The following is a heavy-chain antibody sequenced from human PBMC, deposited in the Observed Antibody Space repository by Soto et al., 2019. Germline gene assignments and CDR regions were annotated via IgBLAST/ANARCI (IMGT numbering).Heavy chain of an antibody. CDR2: IYYSGST. CDR3: ARHLGGAGWDNWFDP. CDR1: GGSISSRSHH. D-gene: IGHD6-19*01. Sequence: SETLSLTCTVSGGSISSRSHHWGWIRQPPGKGLEWIESIYYSGSTYCDPSLKSRVTISVDTSKNQFSLRLRSVSAADTAVYYCARHLGGAGWDNWFDPWGQGSLVTVSS. J-gene: IGHJ5*02. V-gene: IGHV4-39*01.